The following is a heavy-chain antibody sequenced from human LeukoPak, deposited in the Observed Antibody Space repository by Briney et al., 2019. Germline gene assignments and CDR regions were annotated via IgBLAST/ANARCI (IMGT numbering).Heavy chain of an antibody. CDR2: INPNSGGT. J-gene: IGHJ5*02. CDR1: GYTFTRYY. V-gene: IGHV1-2*02. Sequence: GASVKVSCKASGYTFTRYYMHWVRQAPGQGLEWMGWINPNSGGTNYAQKFQGRVTMTRDTSISTAYRELSRLRSADTAVYYCARDFLLSIAARPYNWFDPWGQGTLVTVSS. CDR3: ARDFLLSIAARPYNWFDP. D-gene: IGHD6-6*01.